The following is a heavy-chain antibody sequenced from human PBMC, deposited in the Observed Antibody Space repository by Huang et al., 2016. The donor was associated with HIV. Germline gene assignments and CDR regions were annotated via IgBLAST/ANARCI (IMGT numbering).Heavy chain of an antibody. CDR1: GYSFSSFG. V-gene: IGHV1-18*01. Sequence: QEHLEQSGAEVQKPGASVKVSCKASGYSFSSFGISWGRQAPGQGLEWRGWIRSYNGKANYAQKLQGRITMTTDTSTSTAYMELRSLRSDDTAVYYCTKKNVDDFWSESYTGGAFHVWGQGTMVTVSS. J-gene: IGHJ3*01. CDR2: IRSYNGKA. D-gene: IGHD3-3*01. CDR3: TKKNVDDFWSESYTGGAFHV.